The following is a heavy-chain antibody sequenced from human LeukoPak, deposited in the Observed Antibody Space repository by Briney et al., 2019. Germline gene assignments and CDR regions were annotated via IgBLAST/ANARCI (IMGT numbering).Heavy chain of an antibody. D-gene: IGHD5-18*01. J-gene: IGHJ4*02. Sequence: PGGSLRLSCAASGFTVSSNYMSWVRQAPGKGLEWVSVIYSGGSTYYADSVKGRFTISRDNSKNTLYLQMNSLRAEDTAVYYCARDAGRGGSYGYVDYWGQGTLVTVSS. CDR1: GFTVSSNY. V-gene: IGHV3-66*01. CDR2: IYSGGST. CDR3: ARDAGRGGSYGYVDY.